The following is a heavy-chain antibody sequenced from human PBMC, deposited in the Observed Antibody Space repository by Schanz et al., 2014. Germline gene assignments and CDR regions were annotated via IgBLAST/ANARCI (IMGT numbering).Heavy chain of an antibody. D-gene: IGHD1-1*01. Sequence: QVHLQQSGPRLVKPSETLSLTCTVSGVSISSHFWNWIRQPPGKGLEWIGYIHSSGATIYNPSFKSRLTISIDRSKNQFSLKLNSVTAADTAVYFCAGLELSRGDDIWGQGTMVTVSS. V-gene: IGHV4-59*11. CDR3: AGLELSRGDDI. J-gene: IGHJ3*02. CDR2: IHSSGAT. CDR1: GVSISSHF.